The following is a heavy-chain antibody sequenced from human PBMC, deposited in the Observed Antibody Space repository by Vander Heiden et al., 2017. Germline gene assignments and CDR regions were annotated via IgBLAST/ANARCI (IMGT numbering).Heavy chain of an antibody. J-gene: IGHJ4*02. CDR1: GFTFSDYY. CDR2: ISSSGSTI. CDR3: ARRSWGMKGSSWYSPFDY. Sequence: QVQLVESGGGLVKPGGSLRLSCAASGFTFSDYYMSWIRQAPGKGLEWVSYISSSGSTIYYADSVKGRGTISRDNAKNALYRQMNSLRAEETAVYYCARRSWGMKGSSWYSPFDYWGQGTMVTVYS. V-gene: IGHV3-11*01. D-gene: IGHD6-13*01.